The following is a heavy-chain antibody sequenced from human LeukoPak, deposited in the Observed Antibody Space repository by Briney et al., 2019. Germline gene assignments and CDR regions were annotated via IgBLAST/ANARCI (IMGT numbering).Heavy chain of an antibody. V-gene: IGHV4-39*01. CDR2: IYYSGST. Sequence: PSETLSLTCTVSGGSISSSSYYWGWIRQPPGKGLEWIGSIYYSGSTYYNPSLKSRVTISVDTSKNQFSLKLSSVTAADTAVYYCARPRIYSSGWEDWGQGTLVTVSS. J-gene: IGHJ4*02. D-gene: IGHD6-19*01. CDR1: GGSISSSSYY. CDR3: ARPRIYSSGWED.